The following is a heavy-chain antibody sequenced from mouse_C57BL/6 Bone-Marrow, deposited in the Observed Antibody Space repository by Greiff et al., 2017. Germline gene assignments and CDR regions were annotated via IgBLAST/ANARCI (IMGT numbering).Heavy chain of an antibody. V-gene: IGHV1-69*01. Sequence: VKLQQPGAELVMPGASVKLSCKASGYTFTSYWMHWVKQRPGQGLEWIGEIDPSDSYTNYNQKFKGKSTLTVDKSSSTAYMQLSSLTSEDSAVYYCARKAVVYWYFDVWGTGTTVTVSS. CDR3: ARKAVVYWYFDV. D-gene: IGHD1-1*01. CDR2: IDPSDSYT. CDR1: GYTFTSYW. J-gene: IGHJ1*03.